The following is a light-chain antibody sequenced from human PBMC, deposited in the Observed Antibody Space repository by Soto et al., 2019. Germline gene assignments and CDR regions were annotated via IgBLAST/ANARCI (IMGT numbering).Light chain of an antibody. CDR2: GAS. V-gene: IGKV3-20*01. CDR1: QRVTRSS. J-gene: IGKJ1*01. CDR3: LHYGTAQWT. Sequence: EVVLTQSPATQSLSPGERATLSCRASQRVTRSSLAWYQQKPGQSPRLLISGASSRATGIPVRFSGGGSGTDFIFNISSLEPEDFAMYYGLHYGTAQWTVGQGTKVDIK.